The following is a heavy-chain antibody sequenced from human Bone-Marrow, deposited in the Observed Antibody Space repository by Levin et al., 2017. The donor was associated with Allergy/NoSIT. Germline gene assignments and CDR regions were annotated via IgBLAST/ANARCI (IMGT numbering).Heavy chain of an antibody. Sequence: PGGSLRLSCAVSGFTVSSNYMTWVRQAPGKGLEWVSVIYSGGRTYYADSVKGRFTISRDNSKNTLYLQVNSLRAEDTAVYYCARGGGDANPFDYWGQGTLVTVSS. CDR1: GFTVSSNY. CDR3: ARGGGDANPFDY. V-gene: IGHV3-53*01. J-gene: IGHJ4*02. CDR2: IYSGGRT. D-gene: IGHD2-15*01.